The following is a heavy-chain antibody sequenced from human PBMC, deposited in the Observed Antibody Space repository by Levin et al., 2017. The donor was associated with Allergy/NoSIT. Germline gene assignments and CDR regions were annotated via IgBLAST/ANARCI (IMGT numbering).Heavy chain of an antibody. CDR1: GGSITSNSYY. J-gene: IGHJ4*02. D-gene: IGHD3-10*01. CDR2: IDHRGGT. Sequence: SETLSLTCTFSGGSITSNSYYWGWIRQPPGKGLEWIGNIDHRGGTYYNPSLKSRVTMSVDTSKNRFSLKLSSVSAADSAVYYWASYTYLYTSGSYFYDYWGQGTLVTVSS. CDR3: ASYTYLYTSGSYFYDY. V-gene: IGHV4-39*01.